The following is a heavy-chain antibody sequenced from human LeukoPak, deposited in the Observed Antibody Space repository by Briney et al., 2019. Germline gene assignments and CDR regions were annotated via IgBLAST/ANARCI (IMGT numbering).Heavy chain of an antibody. V-gene: IGHV7-4-1*02. CDR2: INTNTGNP. Sequence: ASVKVSCKASGYTFTSYAMNWVRQAPGQGLEWMGWINTNTGNPTYAQGFTGRFVFSLDTSVSTAYLQISSLKAEDTAVYYCARDLVPYDSSGYYYLVEGHDAFDIWGQGTMVTVSS. J-gene: IGHJ3*02. CDR3: ARDLVPYDSSGYYYLVEGHDAFDI. CDR1: GYTFTSYA. D-gene: IGHD3-22*01.